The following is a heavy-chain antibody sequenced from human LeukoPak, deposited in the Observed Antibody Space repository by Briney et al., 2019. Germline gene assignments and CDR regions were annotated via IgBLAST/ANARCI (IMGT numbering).Heavy chain of an antibody. Sequence: ASVKVSCKASGYTFTSYDINWVRQATGQGLEWMGWVNPNSGNTGYAQKFQGRVTMTRNTSISTAYMELSSLRSEDTAVYYCARGLGRYDFWSGYYVTLFDYWGQGTLVTVSS. CDR2: VNPNSGNT. J-gene: IGHJ4*02. V-gene: IGHV1-8*01. CDR1: GYTFTSYD. CDR3: ARGLGRYDFWSGYYVTLFDY. D-gene: IGHD3-3*01.